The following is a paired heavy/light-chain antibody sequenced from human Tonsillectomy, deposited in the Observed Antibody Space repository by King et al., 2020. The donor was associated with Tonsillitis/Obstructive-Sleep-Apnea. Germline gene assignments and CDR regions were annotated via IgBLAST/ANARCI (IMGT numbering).Light chain of an antibody. J-gene: IGKJ2*01. CDR3: QQYNSSPFT. V-gene: IGKV1-16*02. Sequence: DIQMTQSPSSLSASVGDRVTITCRASHDISIYLAWFQQKPGKAPKSLIFAASSLQSGVPSKFSGSGSGTDFTLTISSLQPEDVATYYCQQYNSSPFTFGQGTKLEI. CDR1: HDISIY. CDR2: AAS.
Heavy chain of an antibody. J-gene: IGHJ5*02. D-gene: IGHD3-10*01. CDR2: VYWDDDK. CDR3: AHRNWGPTGTNWFDP. CDR1: GFSLTTRGVG. Sequence: QITLKESGPTLVKPTQTLTLTCTFSGFSLTTRGVGVGWIRQPPGKAPEWLALVYWDDDKRYLPSLKNRLTITKDTSKNQVVLTLTNVDSVDTGTYYCAHRNWGPTGTNWFDPWGQGILVTVSS. V-gene: IGHV2-5*02.